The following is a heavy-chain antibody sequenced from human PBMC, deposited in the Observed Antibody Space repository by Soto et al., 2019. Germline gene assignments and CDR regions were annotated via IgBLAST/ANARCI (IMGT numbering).Heavy chain of an antibody. D-gene: IGHD5-18*01. CDR1: GFTFSSYS. CDR2: ISSSSSYI. CDR3: ARDSNRYSYGADY. V-gene: IGHV3-21*01. Sequence: GGSLRLSCAASGFTFSSYSMNWVRQAPGKGLEWVSSISSSSSYIYYADSVKGRFTISRDNAKNSLYLQMNSLRAEDTAVYYCARDSNRYSYGADYWGQGTLVTVSS. J-gene: IGHJ4*02.